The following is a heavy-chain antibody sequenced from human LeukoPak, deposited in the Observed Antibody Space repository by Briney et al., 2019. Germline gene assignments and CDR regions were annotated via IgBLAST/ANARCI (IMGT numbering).Heavy chain of an antibody. CDR1: GYTFTSYG. CDR3: ARDVSPMGNPGYFQH. CDR2: ISAYNGNT. V-gene: IGHV1-18*01. J-gene: IGHJ1*01. Sequence: ASVKVSCKASGYTFTSYGISWVRQAPGQGLEWMGWISAYNGNTNYAQKLQGRVTMTTDTSTSTAYMELRSLRSDDPAVYYCARDVSPMGNPGYFQHWGQGTLVTVSS. D-gene: IGHD7-27*01.